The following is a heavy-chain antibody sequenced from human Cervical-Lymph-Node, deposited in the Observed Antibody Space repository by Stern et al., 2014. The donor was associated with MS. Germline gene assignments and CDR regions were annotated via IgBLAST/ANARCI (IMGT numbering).Heavy chain of an antibody. Sequence: QVQLVQSGAEVRKPGASVKVSCKASGYTFTVYYLYWVRQAPGQGLEWMGWINPNTGATTYAQKFQGRVTMTRATSITTAYMELTRLRSDDTSVYYCARAGVGYCDSASCFHALDLWGQGTMVTVSS. V-gene: IGHV1-2*02. D-gene: IGHD2-2*01. CDR1: GYTFTVYY. CDR3: ARAGVGYCDSASCFHALDL. CDR2: INPNTGAT. J-gene: IGHJ3*01.